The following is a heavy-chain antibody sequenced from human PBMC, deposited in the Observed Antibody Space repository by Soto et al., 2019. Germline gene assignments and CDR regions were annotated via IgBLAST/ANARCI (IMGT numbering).Heavy chain of an antibody. V-gene: IGHV1-3*01. CDR3: ARDADYYDFWRGVISPLDY. Sequence: QVQLVQSGAEVKKPGASVKVSCKASGYTFTSYAMHWVRQAPGQRLEWMGWINAGNGNTKYSQKFQGRVTITRDTSASTAYMELSSLRSEDTAVYYCARDADYYDFWRGVISPLDYWGQGTLVTVSS. CDR1: GYTFTSYA. J-gene: IGHJ4*02. D-gene: IGHD3-3*01. CDR2: INAGNGNT.